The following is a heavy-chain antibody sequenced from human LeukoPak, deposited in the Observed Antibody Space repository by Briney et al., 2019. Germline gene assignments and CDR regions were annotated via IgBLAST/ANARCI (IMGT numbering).Heavy chain of an antibody. CDR1: GFTFSSYS. CDR3: ARVGGDFDAFDI. CDR2: ISSSSSYI. V-gene: IGHV3-21*01. Sequence: GGSLRLSCAASGFTFSSYSMNWVRQAPGKGLEWVSSISSSSSYIYYADSVKGRFTISRDNAKNSLYLQMNSLRAEDTAVYYCARVGGDFDAFDIWGQGTMVTVSS. D-gene: IGHD2-21*02. J-gene: IGHJ3*02.